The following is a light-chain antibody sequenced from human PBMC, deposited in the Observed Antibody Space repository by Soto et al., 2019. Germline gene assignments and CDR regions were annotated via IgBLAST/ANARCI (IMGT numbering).Light chain of an antibody. CDR3: QQYNNWPQWT. CDR1: QSISTN. Sequence: EIVMTQSPPTLSVSPGERATLSCRASQSISTNVAWFQQKPGQAPSLLIFRASIRASGVPARFSGSGSGTEFTLTISSLQSEDFAVYYCQQYNNWPQWTFGQGTKVDIK. V-gene: IGKV3-15*01. CDR2: RAS. J-gene: IGKJ1*01.